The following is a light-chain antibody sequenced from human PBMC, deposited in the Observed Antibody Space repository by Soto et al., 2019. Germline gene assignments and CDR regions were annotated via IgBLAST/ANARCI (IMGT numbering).Light chain of an antibody. V-gene: IGKV3-15*01. CDR2: DAS. J-gene: IGKJ1*01. CDR1: QSISSH. CDR3: QQYHYWWT. Sequence: EIVMTQSPATLSVSPGETATLSCRASQSISSHLAWYQQKPGQAPRLLMHDASARATGIPARFSGSGSGTEFTLTISSLQSEDFAVYYCQQYHYWWTLGQGTKVEIK.